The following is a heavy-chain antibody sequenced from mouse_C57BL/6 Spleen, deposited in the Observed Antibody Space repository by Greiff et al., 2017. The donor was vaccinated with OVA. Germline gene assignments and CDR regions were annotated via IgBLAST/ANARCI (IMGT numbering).Heavy chain of an antibody. Sequence: VQLQESGPELVKPGASVKISCKASGYAFSSSWMNWVKQRPGKGLEWIGRIYPGDGDTNYNGKFKGKATLTADKSSSTAYMQLSSLTSEDSAVYFCARNYGVYYAMDYWGQGTSVTVSS. CDR1: GYAFSSSW. CDR3: ARNYGVYYAMDY. CDR2: IYPGDGDT. D-gene: IGHD1-1*01. V-gene: IGHV1-82*01. J-gene: IGHJ4*01.